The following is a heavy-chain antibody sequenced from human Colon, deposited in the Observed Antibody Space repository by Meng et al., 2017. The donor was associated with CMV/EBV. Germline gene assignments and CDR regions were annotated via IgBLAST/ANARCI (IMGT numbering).Heavy chain of an antibody. V-gene: IGHV4-59*12. CDR3: ARNSSIIPAFDS. CDR1: GASISSYY. Sequence: SETLSLTCTVSGASISSYYWNWIRQPPGKGLEWIGYIYHSGTTSYNPSLKSRLTISVDTSKSKFSLELSSVTAADTAVYFCARNSSIIPAFDSWGQGTLVTVSS. D-gene: IGHD3-3*01. J-gene: IGHJ4*02. CDR2: IYHSGTT.